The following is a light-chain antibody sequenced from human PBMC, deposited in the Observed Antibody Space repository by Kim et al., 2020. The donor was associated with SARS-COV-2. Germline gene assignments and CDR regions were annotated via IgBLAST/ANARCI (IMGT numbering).Light chain of an antibody. CDR1: QGISRW. V-gene: IGKV1-12*01. CDR2: AAS. J-gene: IGKJ5*01. CDR3: QQANTFPPT. Sequence: AAVGDRVTIRCPANQGISRWFAWYPQKPGKAPKLLIHAASRLQRGGPSRFSGSGSGTKFSLTVSGLQAEDSATYYCQQANTFPPTFGQGTRLEIK.